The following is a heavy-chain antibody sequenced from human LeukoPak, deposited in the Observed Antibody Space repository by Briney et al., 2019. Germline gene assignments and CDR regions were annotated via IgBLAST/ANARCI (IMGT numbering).Heavy chain of an antibody. V-gene: IGHV3-23*01. D-gene: IGHD2-15*01. J-gene: IGHJ4*02. CDR1: RFTFSSYA. CDR2: ISSSGGSA. Sequence: PGGSLRLSCAASRFTFSSYAISWVRQAPGKGLEWVSTISSSGGSAFYADSVKGRFTISRDNSKNTLYVQMNSLRAEDTAIYYCAQSLRDSGYCSGGNCQQFDLWGQGTLVTVSS. CDR3: AQSLRDSGYCSGGNCQQFDL.